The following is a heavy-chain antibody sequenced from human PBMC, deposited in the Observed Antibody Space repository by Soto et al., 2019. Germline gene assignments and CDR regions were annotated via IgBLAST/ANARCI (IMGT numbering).Heavy chain of an antibody. CDR2: ISAYNGNT. J-gene: IGHJ6*02. Sequence: QVQLVLSGAEVKKPGASVKVSCKASGYSFTSYGISWVRQAPGQGLEWMGWISAYNGNTNYAQKLQGRVTITTDTATSTGDMERGSLRSDDTAVYYCARDNGFGESDVWGQGTTVTVSS. CDR1: GYSFTSYG. CDR3: ARDNGFGESDV. D-gene: IGHD3-10*01. V-gene: IGHV1-18*01.